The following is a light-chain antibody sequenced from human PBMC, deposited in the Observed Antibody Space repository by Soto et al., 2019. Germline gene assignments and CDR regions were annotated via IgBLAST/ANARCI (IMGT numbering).Light chain of an antibody. J-gene: IGKJ1*01. V-gene: IGKV1-5*01. CDR2: DAS. CDR1: QGISNW. CDR3: QQYNSYST. Sequence: DIQMTQSPSTVSASVCDRVTITCRASQGISNWLAWYQQKPGKAPKLLIYDASSLESGVPSRFSGGGFGTEFTLTISSLQPDDFATYYCQQYNSYSTFGQGTKVDIK.